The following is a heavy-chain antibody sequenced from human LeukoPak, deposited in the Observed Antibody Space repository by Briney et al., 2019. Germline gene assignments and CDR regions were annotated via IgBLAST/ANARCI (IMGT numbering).Heavy chain of an antibody. CDR2: ISSSGSTI. J-gene: IGHJ3*02. V-gene: IGHV3-48*03. CDR1: GFTFSSYE. D-gene: IGHD2-15*01. CDR3: AREEDIVVVVAATGAAFDI. Sequence: GGSLRLSCAASGFTFSSYEMNWVRQAPGKGLEWVPYISSSGSTIYYADSVKGRFTISRDNAKNSLYLQMNSLRAEDTALYYCAREEDIVVVVAATGAAFDIWGQGTMVTVSS.